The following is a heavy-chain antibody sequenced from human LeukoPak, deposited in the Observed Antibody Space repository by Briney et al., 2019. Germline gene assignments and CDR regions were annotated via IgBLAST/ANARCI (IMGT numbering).Heavy chain of an antibody. V-gene: IGHV4-38-2*02. CDR3: ATEIQNIAGRVY. CDR2: LYHSGST. Sequence: SETLSLTCSVSGYSISSGYYWGWIRQAPGKGLEWIGNLYHSGSTYYNPSLKSRVSISVDTSKNQFSLNLSSVTAADTAVYYCATEIQNIAGRVYWGRGTLVTVSS. CDR1: GYSISSGYY. D-gene: IGHD6-13*01. J-gene: IGHJ4*02.